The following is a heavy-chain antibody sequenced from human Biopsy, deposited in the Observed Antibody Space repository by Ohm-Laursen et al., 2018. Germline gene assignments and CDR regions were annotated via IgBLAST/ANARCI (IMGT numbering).Heavy chain of an antibody. J-gene: IGHJ5*02. CDR1: GGSISNNNYY. CDR2: IFYRGST. CDR3: ARDYDTSGYYYVS. D-gene: IGHD3-22*01. Sequence: TLSLTCTVSGGSISNNNYYWGWIRQPPGKGLEWIGSIFYRGSTHYKPCLKSRVTISVDTSKNQFSLNLNSVTAADTAVYYCARDYDTSGYYYVSWGQGTLVTVSS. V-gene: IGHV4-39*01.